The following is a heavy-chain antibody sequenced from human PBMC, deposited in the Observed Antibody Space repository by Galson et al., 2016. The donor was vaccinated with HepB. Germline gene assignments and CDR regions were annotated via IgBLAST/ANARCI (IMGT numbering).Heavy chain of an antibody. V-gene: IGHV1-46*01. Sequence: SVKVSCKASGYTFTRSYIHWVRQAPGQGLEWIGIINPSGGSTTYAQKFQGTVTMTRDTSTSTVYMELSSLRSEDTAVYYCARDPNYYGSGTYHTWGQGTLVTVSS. J-gene: IGHJ5*02. CDR2: INPSGGST. CDR3: ARDPNYYGSGTYHT. CDR1: GYTFTRSY. D-gene: IGHD3-10*01.